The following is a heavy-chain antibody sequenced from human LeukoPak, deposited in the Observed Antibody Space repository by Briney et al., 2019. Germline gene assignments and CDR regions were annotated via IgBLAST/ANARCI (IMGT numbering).Heavy chain of an antibody. CDR1: GFTFDRFA. J-gene: IGHJ4*02. CDR3: GRDHVYGRADY. CDR2: ISGDGFTT. V-gene: IGHV3-43*02. D-gene: IGHD5/OR15-5a*01. Sequence: GGSLRLSCAASGFTFDRFAMHWVRQAPGKGVEWVSLISGDGFTTYYVDSVKGRFTMSRDNSTNSLYLQMKSLRTEDTALYYCGRDHVYGRADYWGQGTLVTVSS.